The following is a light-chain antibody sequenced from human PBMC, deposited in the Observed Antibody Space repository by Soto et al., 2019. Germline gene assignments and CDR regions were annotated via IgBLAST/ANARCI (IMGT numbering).Light chain of an antibody. CDR1: SSNIGAGHH. V-gene: IGLV1-40*01. J-gene: IGLJ2*01. CDR3: QSYDTSLSDVL. CDR2: NND. Sequence: QPVLTQPPSVSGAPGQRVTVSCTGSSSNIGAGHHVHWYQQLPGTAPKLLIYNNDNRPSGVPDRFSGSKSGTSASLAISRLQAEDEAEYYCQSYDTSLSDVLFGGGTKVTVL.